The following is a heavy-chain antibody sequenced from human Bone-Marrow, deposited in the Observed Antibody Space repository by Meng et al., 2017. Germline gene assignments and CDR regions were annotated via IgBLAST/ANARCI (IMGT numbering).Heavy chain of an antibody. CDR3: AKGGAVNWFDP. J-gene: IGHJ5*02. V-gene: IGHV3-23*04. D-gene: IGHD1-26*01. Sequence: EVQVVGSGGGLVQPGGPLRLACAASGLTFSSYAMSWVRQAPGKGLEWVSAISGSGGSTYYADSVKGRFTISRDNSKNTLYLQMNSLRAEDTAVYYCAKGGAVNWFDPWGQGTLVTVSS. CDR2: ISGSGGST. CDR1: GLTFSSYA.